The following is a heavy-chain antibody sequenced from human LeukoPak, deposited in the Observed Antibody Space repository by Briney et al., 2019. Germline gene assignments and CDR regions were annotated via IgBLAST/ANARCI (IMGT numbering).Heavy chain of an antibody. CDR1: GGSISSHY. V-gene: IGHV4-59*11. CDR3: ARQDWNYELWLDY. Sequence: PSETLSLTCTVSGGSISSHYWSWTRQPPGKGLEWIGYIYYSGSTNYNPSLKSRVTISVDTSKNQFSLKLSSVTAADTAVYYCARQDWNYELWLDYWGQGTLVTVSS. CDR2: IYYSGST. D-gene: IGHD1-7*01. J-gene: IGHJ4*02.